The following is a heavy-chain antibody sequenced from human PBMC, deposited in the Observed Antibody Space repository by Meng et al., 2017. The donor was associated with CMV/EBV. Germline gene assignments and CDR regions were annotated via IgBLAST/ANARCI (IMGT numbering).Heavy chain of an antibody. CDR3: ARNAPIQIITIFGVVTPEYFQH. D-gene: IGHD3-3*01. CDR1: GFTFSSYS. CDR2: ISSSSSYI. J-gene: IGHJ1*01. V-gene: IGHV3-21*01. Sequence: GESLKISCAASGFTFSSYSMNWVRQAQGKGLEWVSSISSSSSYIYYADSVKGRFTISRDNAKNSLYLQMNSLRAEDTAVYYCARNAPIQIITIFGVVTPEYFQHWGQGTLVTVSS.